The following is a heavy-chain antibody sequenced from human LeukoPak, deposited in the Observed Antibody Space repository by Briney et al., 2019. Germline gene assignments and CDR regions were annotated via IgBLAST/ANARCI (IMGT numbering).Heavy chain of an antibody. CDR3: ARGGNYGDLIDY. D-gene: IGHD4-17*01. V-gene: IGHV3-7*01. CDR1: XXXXXXXX. J-gene: IGHJ4*02. Sequence: QPGGXLXXXXXXXXXXXXXXXMSWVCXAPGKGLEWVANIKQDGSEKYYVDSVKGRFTISRDNAKNSLYLQMNSLRAEDTAVYYCARGGNYGDLIDYWGQGTLVTVSS. CDR2: IKQDGSEK.